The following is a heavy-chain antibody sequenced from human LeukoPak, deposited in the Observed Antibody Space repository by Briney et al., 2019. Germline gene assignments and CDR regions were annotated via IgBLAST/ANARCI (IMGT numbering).Heavy chain of an antibody. J-gene: IGHJ6*03. Sequence: SETLSLTCTVSGGSISSYYWSWIRQPPGKGLEWIGYIYYSGSTNYNPSLKSRVTISVDTSKNQFSLKLSSVTAADTAVYYCATTIPGYYDSSGYYYVDYYYSYMDFWGKGTTVTVSS. CDR1: GGSISSYY. CDR3: ATTIPGYYDSSGYYYVDYYYSYMDF. D-gene: IGHD3-22*01. V-gene: IGHV4-59*01. CDR2: IYYSGST.